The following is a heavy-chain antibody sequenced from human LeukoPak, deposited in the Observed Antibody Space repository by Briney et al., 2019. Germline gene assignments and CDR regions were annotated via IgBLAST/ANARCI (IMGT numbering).Heavy chain of an antibody. Sequence: VASVKVSCKASGGTFSSYAISWVRQAPGQRLEWMGWINAGNGNTKYSQKFQGRVTITRDTSASTAYMELSSLRSEDTAVYYCARDGESTSDTMVRGATLGYWGQGTLVTVSS. V-gene: IGHV1-3*01. CDR1: GGTFSSYA. D-gene: IGHD3-10*01. J-gene: IGHJ4*02. CDR3: ARDGESTSDTMVRGATLGY. CDR2: INAGNGNT.